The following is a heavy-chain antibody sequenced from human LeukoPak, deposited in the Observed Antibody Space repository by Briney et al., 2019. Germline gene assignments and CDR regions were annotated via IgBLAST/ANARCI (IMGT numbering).Heavy chain of an antibody. J-gene: IGHJ4*02. D-gene: IGHD6-6*01. Sequence: SETLSLTCTVSGGSISSGGYYWSWIRQHPGKGLEWIGYIYYSGSTYYNPSLKSRVTISVDTSKNQFSLKLSSVTAADTAVYYCARGGLGSSGFDYWGQGTLVTVSS. CDR2: IYYSGST. CDR3: ARGGLGSSGFDY. CDR1: GGSISSGGYY. V-gene: IGHV4-31*03.